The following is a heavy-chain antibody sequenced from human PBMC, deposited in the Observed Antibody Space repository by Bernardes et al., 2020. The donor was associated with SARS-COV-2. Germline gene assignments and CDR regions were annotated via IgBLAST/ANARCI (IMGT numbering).Heavy chain of an antibody. CDR2: FDPEDGET. D-gene: IGHD1-26*01. V-gene: IGHV1-24*01. J-gene: IGHJ5*02. CDR1: GYTLTELS. CDR3: ATTTPFPDYIVGAKVAWFDP. Sequence: ASVKVSCKVSGYTLTELSMHWVRQAPGKGLEWMGGFDPEDGETIYAQKFQGRVTMTEDTSTDTAYMELSSLRSEDTAVYYCATTTPFPDYIVGAKVAWFDPWGQGTLVTVSS.